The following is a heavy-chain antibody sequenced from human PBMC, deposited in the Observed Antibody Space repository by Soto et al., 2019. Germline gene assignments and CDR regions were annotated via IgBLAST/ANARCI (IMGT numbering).Heavy chain of an antibody. D-gene: IGHD6-13*01. J-gene: IGHJ4*02. CDR2: IKSKSDSGTT. CDR3: ATEGPGTIRQFYN. Sequence: EVQLVESGGRLVKPGGSLRLSCATSGFTFSNAWMSWVRQAPGKGLEWVGRIKSKSDSGTTDYFAPVHGRFTISRDDSEDTLYLQMHSLKTEDTAVYYCATEGPGTIRQFYNWGQGTLVTVSS. CDR1: GFTFSNAW. V-gene: IGHV3-15*01.